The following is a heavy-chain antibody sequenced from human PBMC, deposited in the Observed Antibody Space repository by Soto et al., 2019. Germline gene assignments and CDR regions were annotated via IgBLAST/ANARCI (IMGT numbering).Heavy chain of an antibody. V-gene: IGHV6-1*01. CDR2: TYYRSKWYN. J-gene: IGHJ6*02. D-gene: IGHD2-15*01. CDR3: ARESPRNILYYYYGMDV. Sequence: PSQTLSLTCAISGDSVSSNSAAWNWIRQSPSRGLEWLGRTYYRSKWYNDYAVSVKSRITINPDTSKDQFSLQLNSVTPEDTAVYYCARESPRNILYYYYGMDVWGQGTTVTVSS. CDR1: GDSVSSNSAA.